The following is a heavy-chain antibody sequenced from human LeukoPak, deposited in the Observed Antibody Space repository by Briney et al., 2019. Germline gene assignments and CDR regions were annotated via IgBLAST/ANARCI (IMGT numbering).Heavy chain of an antibody. CDR2: ISYDGSNK. V-gene: IGHV3-30*18. CDR1: GLTFSSYG. Sequence: GRSLRLSCAASGLTFSSYGMHWVRQAPGKGLEWVAVISYDGSNKYYADSVKGRFTISRDNSKNTLYLQMNSLRAEDTAVYYCAKSYYYGSGSYDYWGQGTLVTVSS. J-gene: IGHJ4*02. D-gene: IGHD3-10*01. CDR3: AKSYYYGSGSYDY.